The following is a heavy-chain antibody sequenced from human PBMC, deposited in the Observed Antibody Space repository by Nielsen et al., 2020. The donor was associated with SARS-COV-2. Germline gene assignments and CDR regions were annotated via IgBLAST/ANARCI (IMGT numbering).Heavy chain of an antibody. Sequence: WIRQPPGKGLEWVSYISSSSSTIYYADSVKGRFTISRDNAKNSLYLQMNSLRAEDTAVYYCAKGYSGYDWGLYYYYYMDVWGKGTTVTVSS. D-gene: IGHD5-12*01. V-gene: IGHV3-11*01. CDR3: AKGYSGYDWGLYYYYYMDV. CDR2: ISSSSSTI. J-gene: IGHJ6*03.